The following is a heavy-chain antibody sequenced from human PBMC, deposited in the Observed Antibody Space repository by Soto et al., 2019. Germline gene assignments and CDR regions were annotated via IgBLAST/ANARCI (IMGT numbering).Heavy chain of an antibody. Sequence: GGSLRLSCAASGFTFSSYWMSWVRQAPGKGLEWVANIKQDGSEKYYVDSVKGRFTISRDNAKNSLYLQMNSLRAEDTAVYYCARDFFGFGVQLERVGWFDPWGQGTLVTVSS. CDR2: IKQDGSEK. CDR1: GFTFSSYW. J-gene: IGHJ5*02. CDR3: ARDFFGFGVQLERVGWFDP. D-gene: IGHD1-1*01. V-gene: IGHV3-7*01.